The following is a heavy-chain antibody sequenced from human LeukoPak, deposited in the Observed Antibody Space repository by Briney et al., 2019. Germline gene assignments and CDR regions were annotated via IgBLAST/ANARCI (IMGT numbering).Heavy chain of an antibody. D-gene: IGHD6-6*01. CDR3: ARVSGIAARPPLGGVPLVFDY. CDR1: GFTFSSYA. CDR2: ISGSGGST. Sequence: PGGSLRLSCAASGFTFSSYAMSWVRQAPGKGLEWVSAISGSGGSTYYADSVKGRFTISRDNSKNTLYLQMNSLRAEDTAVYYCARVSGIAARPPLGGVPLVFDYWGQGTLVTVSS. J-gene: IGHJ4*02. V-gene: IGHV3-23*01.